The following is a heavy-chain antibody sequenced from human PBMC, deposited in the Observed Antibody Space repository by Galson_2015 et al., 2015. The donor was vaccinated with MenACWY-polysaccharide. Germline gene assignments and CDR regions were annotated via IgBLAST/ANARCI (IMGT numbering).Heavy chain of an antibody. J-gene: IGHJ4*02. CDR2: INTNTGNP. Sequence: SVKVSCKASGYTFKSYAMNWVRQAPGQGLEWLGWINTNTGNPTYAQGFQGRFVFSLDTSVSTAYLQISSLKAEDTAVYYCVRDPNQKTTTVPMVLFDDWGQGALFAVSS. D-gene: IGHD4-11*01. CDR1: GYTFKSYA. V-gene: IGHV7-4-1*02. CDR3: VRDPNQKTTTVPMVLFDD.